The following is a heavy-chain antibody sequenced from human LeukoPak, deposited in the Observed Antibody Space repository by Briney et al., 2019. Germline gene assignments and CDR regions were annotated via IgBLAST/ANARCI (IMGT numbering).Heavy chain of an antibody. CDR1: GCTFTSYC. V-gene: IGHV1-46*01. J-gene: IGHJ2*01. Sequence: ASVKVSCKASGCTFTSYCMLWLRQPPAQGLEWMGIINPSGGSTSHAQKFQGRVTMTRDTSTSTVYMELSSLRSEDAAVYYCARDPEYYDSSGYYPNWYFDLWGRGTLVTVSS. CDR3: ARDPEYYDSSGYYPNWYFDL. CDR2: INPSGGST. D-gene: IGHD3-22*01.